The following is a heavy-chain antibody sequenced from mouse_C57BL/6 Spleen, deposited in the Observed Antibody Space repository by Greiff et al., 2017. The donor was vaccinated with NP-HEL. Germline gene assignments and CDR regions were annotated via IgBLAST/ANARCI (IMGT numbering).Heavy chain of an antibody. J-gene: IGHJ1*03. V-gene: IGHV1-82*01. CDR1: GYAFSSSW. CDR3: SRCTYRSSYWYFDV. Sequence: QVQLQQSGPELVKPGASVKISCKASGYAFSSSWMNWVKQRPGKGLEWIGRIYPGDGDTNYNGKLKGKATLTADKSSSTAYMQLSSLTSEDSAVYFFSRCTYRSSYWYFDVWGTGTTVTVSS. D-gene: IGHD1-1*01. CDR2: IYPGDGDT.